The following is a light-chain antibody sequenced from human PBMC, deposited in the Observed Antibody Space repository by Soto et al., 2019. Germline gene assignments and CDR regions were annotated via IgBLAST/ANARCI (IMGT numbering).Light chain of an antibody. CDR1: QSVSSSY. CDR2: GAS. Sequence: EIVLTQSPGTLSLSPGERATLSCRASQSVSSSYLAWYQQKPGQAPRLLIYGASSRATGIPDRFIGSGSGRDFTVTISRLEPEDFAVYYSHQYGSSPVTFGPGTKVDIK. J-gene: IGKJ3*01. V-gene: IGKV3-20*01. CDR3: HQYGSSPVT.